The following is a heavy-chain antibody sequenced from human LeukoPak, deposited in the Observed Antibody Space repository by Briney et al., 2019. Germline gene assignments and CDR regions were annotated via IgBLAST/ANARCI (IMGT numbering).Heavy chain of an antibody. CDR3: AREDSGYDYGSYYYYGMDV. J-gene: IGHJ6*02. V-gene: IGHV3-48*02. CDR2: ISSSSSTI. Sequence: PVGALRLSCAASGFTFISYSMNWVRQAPGKGVEWVSYISSSSSTIYYADSVRGRFTISRDNAKNSLYVQMNSLRDEDTAVYYCAREDSGYDYGSYYYYGMDVWGQGTTVTVSS. D-gene: IGHD5-12*01. CDR1: GFTFISYS.